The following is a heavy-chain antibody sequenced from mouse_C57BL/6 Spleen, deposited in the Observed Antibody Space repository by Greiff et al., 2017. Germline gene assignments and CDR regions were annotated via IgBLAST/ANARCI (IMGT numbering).Heavy chain of an antibody. CDR3: TYDGYYVRYFDV. V-gene: IGHV6-3*01. D-gene: IGHD2-3*01. Sequence: EVKLMESGGGLVQPGGSMKLSCVASGFTFSNYWMNWVRQSPEKGLEWVAQIRLKSDNYATHYAESVKGRFTISRDDSKSSVYLQMNNLRAEDTGIYYCTYDGYYVRYFDVWGTGTTVTVSS. CDR2: IRLKSDNYAT. J-gene: IGHJ1*03. CDR1: GFTFSNYW.